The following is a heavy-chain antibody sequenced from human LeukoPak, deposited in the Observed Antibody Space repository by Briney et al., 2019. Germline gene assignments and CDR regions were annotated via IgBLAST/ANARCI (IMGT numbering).Heavy chain of an antibody. D-gene: IGHD3/OR15-3a*01. CDR2: IYYSGNT. J-gene: IGHJ4*02. Sequence: SETLSLTCTVSVVSITSSNSYCGWIRQPPGKGLEGIGSIYYSGNTYYNASLKSQVSISIDTSKNQFSLRLTSVTAADTAVYYCARQTGSGLFILPGGQGTLVTVSS. CDR1: VVSITSSNSY. V-gene: IGHV4-39*01. CDR3: ARQTGSGLFILP.